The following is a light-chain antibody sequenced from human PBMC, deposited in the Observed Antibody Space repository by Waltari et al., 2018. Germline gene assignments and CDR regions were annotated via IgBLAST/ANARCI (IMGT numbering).Light chain of an antibody. CDR2: GKN. CDR3: SSRDSSASHVL. CDR1: RLRTSY. V-gene: IGLV3-19*01. Sequence: SSELTQDPAVSVALGPTVRITCQGARLRTSYARWYQQKSGQAPILVLFGKNKRPSGIPDRFSGYNSETTTSLTITGAQAEDEADYYCSSRDSSASHVLFAGGTKLTVL. J-gene: IGLJ2*01.